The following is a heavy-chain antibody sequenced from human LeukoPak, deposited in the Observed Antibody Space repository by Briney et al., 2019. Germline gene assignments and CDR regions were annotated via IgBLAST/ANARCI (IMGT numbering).Heavy chain of an antibody. D-gene: IGHD1-26*01. CDR1: GFTFSSYG. J-gene: IGHJ4*02. CDR2: IRYDGISK. Sequence: GGSLRLSCAASGFTFSSYGKHWVRQAPGKGLEWVAFIRYDGISKYYADSVKGRFTISRDNSKNTLYLQMNGLRAEDTAVYYCAKDLGGSYYGYFDYWGQGTLVTVSS. CDR3: AKDLGGSYYGYFDY. V-gene: IGHV3-30*02.